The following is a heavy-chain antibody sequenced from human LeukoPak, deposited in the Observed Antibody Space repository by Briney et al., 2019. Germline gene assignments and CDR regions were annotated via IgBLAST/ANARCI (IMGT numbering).Heavy chain of an antibody. Sequence: GGSLRLSCAASGFTFSSYGMHWVRQAPGKRLEWVAVISYDGSNKCYADSVKGRFTISRDNSKNTLYLQMNSLRAEDTAVYYCAKGRLRWYQIDAFDIWGQGTMVTVSS. D-gene: IGHD4-23*01. CDR2: ISYDGSNK. J-gene: IGHJ3*02. V-gene: IGHV3-30*18. CDR3: AKGRLRWYQIDAFDI. CDR1: GFTFSSYG.